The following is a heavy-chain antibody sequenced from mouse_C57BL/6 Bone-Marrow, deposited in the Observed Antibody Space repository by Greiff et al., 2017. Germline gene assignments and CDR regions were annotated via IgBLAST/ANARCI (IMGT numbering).Heavy chain of an antibody. CDR2: IDPEDGET. J-gene: IGHJ4*01. CDR1: GLNIKDYY. Sequence: EVKLVESGAELVKPGASVKLSCTASGLNIKDYYMHWVKQRTEQGLEWIGRIDPEDGETKYAPKFQGKATITTDTSSNTAYLQLSSLTSEDPAVYYCCPVVLRGYYDKDYEGQGTAATVTA. D-gene: IGHD1-1*01. V-gene: IGHV14-2*01. CDR3: CPVVLRGYYDKDY.